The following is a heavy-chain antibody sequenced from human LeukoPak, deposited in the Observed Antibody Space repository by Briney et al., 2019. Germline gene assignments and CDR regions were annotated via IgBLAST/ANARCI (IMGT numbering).Heavy chain of an antibody. V-gene: IGHV1-24*01. CDR3: ATVLAEAPGYYFDY. Sequence: GSVKVSCKVSGYTLTELSMHWVRQAPGKGLEWMGGFDPGDGETIYAQKFQGRVTMTEDTSTDTAYMELSSLRSEDTAVYYCATVLAEAPGYYFDYWGQGTLVTVSS. D-gene: IGHD6-13*01. CDR1: GYTLTELS. CDR2: FDPGDGET. J-gene: IGHJ4*02.